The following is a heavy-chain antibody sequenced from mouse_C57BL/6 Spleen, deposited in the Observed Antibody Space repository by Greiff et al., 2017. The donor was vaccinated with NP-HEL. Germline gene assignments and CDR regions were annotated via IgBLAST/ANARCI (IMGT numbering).Heavy chain of an antibody. V-gene: IGHV1-26*01. Sequence: VQLQQSGPELVKPGASVKISCKASGYTFTDYYMNWVKQSHGKSLEWIGDINPNNGGTSYNQKFKGKATLTVDKSSSTAYMELRSLTSEDSAVYYCARGALYDGYDYWGQGTTLTVSS. D-gene: IGHD2-3*01. CDR1: GYTFTDYY. CDR2: INPNNGGT. J-gene: IGHJ2*01. CDR3: ARGALYDGYDY.